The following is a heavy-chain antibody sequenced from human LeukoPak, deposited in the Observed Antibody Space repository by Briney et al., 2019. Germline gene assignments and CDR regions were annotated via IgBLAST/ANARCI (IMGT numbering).Heavy chain of an antibody. Sequence: PGGSLRLSCAASGFTFSSYAMSWVRQAPGKGLEWVSAISGSGGSAYYADSVKGRFTISRDNSKNTLYLQMNSLRAEDTAVYYCAKDSREVQELDHWGQGTLVTVSS. V-gene: IGHV3-23*01. CDR2: ISGSGGSA. CDR3: AKDSREVQELDH. J-gene: IGHJ4*02. CDR1: GFTFSSYA. D-gene: IGHD1-26*01.